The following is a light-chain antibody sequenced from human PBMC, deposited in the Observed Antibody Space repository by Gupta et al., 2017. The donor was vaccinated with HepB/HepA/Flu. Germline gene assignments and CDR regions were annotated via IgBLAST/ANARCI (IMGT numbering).Light chain of an antibody. CDR1: QTVSTY. J-gene: IGKJ4*01. Sequence: EIVVTQSPATLSLSPGDRATLSCRASQTVSTYLAWYQQKPGQSPRLLIYDISNRATGIPARFSGSGSGTDFTLTISSLEPEDFAVYFCQQRSNWPLTFGGGTKVEIK. CDR2: DIS. V-gene: IGKV3-11*01. CDR3: QQRSNWPLT.